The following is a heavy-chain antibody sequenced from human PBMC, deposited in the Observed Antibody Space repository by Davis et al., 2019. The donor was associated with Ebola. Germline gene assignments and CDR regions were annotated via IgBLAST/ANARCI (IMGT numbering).Heavy chain of an antibody. CDR1: GYTFTSYD. Sequence: AAVKLSCNASGYTFTSYDFNLVRQPTGQGPEWVGWMNPNSGNTGYAQKFQGRVTMPRNTSISTAYMVLSSLRSEDTAVYYCARGHCSGGNCYSAYYYGIDVWSQGTTVTVSS. V-gene: IGHV1-8*01. J-gene: IGHJ6*02. D-gene: IGHD2-15*01. CDR2: MNPNSGNT. CDR3: ARGHCSGGNCYSAYYYGIDV.